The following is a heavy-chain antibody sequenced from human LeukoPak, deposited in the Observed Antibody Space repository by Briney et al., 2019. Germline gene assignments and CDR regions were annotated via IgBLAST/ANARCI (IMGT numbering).Heavy chain of an antibody. V-gene: IGHV3-7*01. D-gene: IGHD2-2*01. Sequence: PGGSLRLSCAASGFIFSNSWMSWVRQAPGKGLEWVANIKGDGSDKFYVGSVKGRFTISRDNANNFLFLQMNSLRVEDTAVYYCARELRSSSSYDPWDYWGQGTLVTVSS. CDR2: IKGDGSDK. J-gene: IGHJ4*02. CDR1: GFIFSNSW. CDR3: ARELRSSSSYDPWDY.